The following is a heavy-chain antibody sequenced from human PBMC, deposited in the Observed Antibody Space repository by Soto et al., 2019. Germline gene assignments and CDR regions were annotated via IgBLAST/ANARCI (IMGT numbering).Heavy chain of an antibody. CDR2: IYFTGNT. CDR3: AGQTFTIAAASYGRSDWFDP. D-gene: IGHD6-25*01. V-gene: IGHV4-39*01. Sequence: SETLSLTCSASGGSITSSSHFWGWVRQPPGKGLEWIGTIYFTGNTYYTPSLKSRLTMSIDTSKNEFSLRLNSVTAADTAVYYCAGQTFTIAAASYGRSDWFDPWGPGTLVTVSS. J-gene: IGHJ5*02. CDR1: GGSITSSSHF.